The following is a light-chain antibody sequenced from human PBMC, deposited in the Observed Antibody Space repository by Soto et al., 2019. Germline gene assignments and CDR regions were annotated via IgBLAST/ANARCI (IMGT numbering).Light chain of an antibody. V-gene: IGKV3D-15*01. CDR1: QSISIN. CDR2: GAS. Sequence: EIVLTQSPGTLSVSPGDRVTLSCRASQSISINLAWYQHKPGQAPRLLIHGASTRATGVPARISGSGSGTEFTLTISRLQSEDFAVYYCQQFRNWPRTFGQGTKVDIK. J-gene: IGKJ1*01. CDR3: QQFRNWPRT.